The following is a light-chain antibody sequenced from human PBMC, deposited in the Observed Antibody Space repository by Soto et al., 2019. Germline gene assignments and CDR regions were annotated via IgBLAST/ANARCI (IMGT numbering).Light chain of an antibody. CDR1: SSDVGSDNL. Sequence: QSVLTQPASVSGSPGQSITISCTGTSSDVGSDNLVSWYQQHPGKAPKPMIYEGSKRPSGVSNRFSGSKSGNTASLTISGLQAEDEADYYCCSYAGSSTAIFGGGTKLTVL. V-gene: IGLV2-23*01. CDR2: EGS. CDR3: CSYAGSSTAI. J-gene: IGLJ2*01.